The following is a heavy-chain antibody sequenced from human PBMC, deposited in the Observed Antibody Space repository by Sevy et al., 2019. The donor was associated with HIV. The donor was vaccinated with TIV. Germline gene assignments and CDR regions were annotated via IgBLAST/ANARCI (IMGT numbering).Heavy chain of an antibody. J-gene: IGHJ6*02. CDR3: ARLTTQPTSDLYGMDV. Sequence: ASVKVSCKASGYIFTDYYIHWVRQAPGQGLEWMAWINSDSGVTNYVKRFQGEVTVTRDTSLSTAYLELSRLKSNDTAIYYCARLTTQPTSDLYGMDVWGQGTRVTVSS. CDR2: INSDSGVT. D-gene: IGHD4-4*01. V-gene: IGHV1-2*02. CDR1: GYIFTDYY.